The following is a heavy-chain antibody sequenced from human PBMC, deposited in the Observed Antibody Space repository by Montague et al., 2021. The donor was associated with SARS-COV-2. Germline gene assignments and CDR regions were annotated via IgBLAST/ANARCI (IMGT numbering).Heavy chain of an antibody. CDR1: GGSFTDFS. CDR2: SNDRGIS. Sequence: SETLSLTCAVYGGSFTDFSWTWIRQPPGKGLEWIGESNDRGISNYNLSLKNRVTISVDKPKNQISLKLTSLTAADTATDYCARGQVTVFALLIAFPAAGAFDLWGQGTTVTVS. D-gene: IGHD3/OR15-3a*01. J-gene: IGHJ3*01. V-gene: IGHV4-34*01. CDR3: ARGQVTVFALLIAFPAAGAFDL.